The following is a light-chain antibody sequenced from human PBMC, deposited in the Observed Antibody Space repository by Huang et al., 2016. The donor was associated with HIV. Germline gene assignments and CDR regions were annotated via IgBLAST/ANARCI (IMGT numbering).Light chain of an antibody. V-gene: IGKV1-39*01. CDR2: DVS. CDR3: QQSYSALIT. J-gene: IGKJ5*01. CDR1: QAIGTY. Sequence: IQLTQSPTSLSASVGDRVTIACRAIQAIGTYLNWFQQNPGRAPKIRISDVSSLHTGIPSRVIGSGSGTEFTLTIRGLQFDDFATYFCQQSYSALITFGQGTRLEIK.